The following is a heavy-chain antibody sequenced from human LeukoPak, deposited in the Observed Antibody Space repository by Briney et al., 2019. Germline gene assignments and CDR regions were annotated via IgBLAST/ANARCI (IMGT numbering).Heavy chain of an antibody. CDR2: ISGCGGST. D-gene: IGHD6-13*01. CDR1: GFTFSSYA. Sequence: GGSLRLSCAASGFTFSSYAMSWVRQAPGQGLEWVSAISGCGGSTYYADSVQGRFTISRDNSKNTLYLQMNSLRAEDTAVYYCAKDRGIAAAGDFDYWGQGTLVTVSS. J-gene: IGHJ4*02. CDR3: AKDRGIAAAGDFDY. V-gene: IGHV3-23*01.